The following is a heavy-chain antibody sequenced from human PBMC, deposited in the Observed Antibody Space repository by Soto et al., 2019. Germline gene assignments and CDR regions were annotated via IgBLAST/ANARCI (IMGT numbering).Heavy chain of an antibody. D-gene: IGHD4-17*01. J-gene: IGHJ5*02. CDR2: IYFTGST. Sequence: SETLSLTCTFSGGSISSSSDHLDWIRQPPGKGLEWIGSIYFTGSTWYNPSLKSRVTFSVDTSKNQFSLKMNYVTAADTAVYYCARLIGVTTATTHRGYDPWGQGTLVTVSS. CDR3: ARLIGVTTATTHRGYDP. CDR1: GGSISSSSDH. V-gene: IGHV4-39*01.